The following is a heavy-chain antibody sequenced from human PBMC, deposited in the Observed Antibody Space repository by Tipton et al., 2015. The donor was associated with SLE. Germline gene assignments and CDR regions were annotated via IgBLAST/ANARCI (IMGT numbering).Heavy chain of an antibody. CDR3: ARGDYYYDSSGYQGNFDY. J-gene: IGHJ4*02. CDR1: GGSISSGGYS. Sequence: LRLSCAVSGGSISSGGYSWSWIRQPPGKGLEWIGYIYHGESTYYNPSLKSRVTISVDTSKNQFSLKLSSVTAADTAVYYCARGDYYYDSSGYQGNFDYWGQGTLVTVSS. V-gene: IGHV4-30-2*01. CDR2: IYHGEST. D-gene: IGHD3-22*01.